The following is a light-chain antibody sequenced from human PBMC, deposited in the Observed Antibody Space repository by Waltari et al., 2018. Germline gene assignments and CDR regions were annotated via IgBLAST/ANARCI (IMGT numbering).Light chain of an antibody. J-gene: IGKJ2*01. Sequence: EIVMTQSPATLSVSPGERAIISCRASQSVTTNLAWYQQKPGQPPRLLIYGASTRATDIPARFSGSGSGTEFTLTITSLQSEDFAVYYCHQYNDGPPFNFGQGTNLRSN. CDR1: QSVTTN. V-gene: IGKV3-15*01. CDR3: HQYNDGPPFN. CDR2: GAS.